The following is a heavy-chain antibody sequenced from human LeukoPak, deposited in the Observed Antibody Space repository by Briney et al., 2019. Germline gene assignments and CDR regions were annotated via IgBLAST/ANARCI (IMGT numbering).Heavy chain of an antibody. D-gene: IGHD6-19*01. CDR1: GFAFSSYF. V-gene: IGHV3-23*01. CDR2: ISGSGGST. Sequence: GSLRLSCAASGFAFSSYFMHWVRQAPGKGLEWVSAISGSGGSTYYADSVKGRFTISRDNSKNTLYLQMNSLRAEDTAVYYCAKVARSSGWGNDYWGQGTLVTVSS. CDR3: AKVARSSGWGNDY. J-gene: IGHJ4*02.